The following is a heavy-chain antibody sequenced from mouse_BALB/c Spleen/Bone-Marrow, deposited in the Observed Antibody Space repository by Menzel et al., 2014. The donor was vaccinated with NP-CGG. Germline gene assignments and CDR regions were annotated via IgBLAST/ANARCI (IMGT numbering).Heavy chain of an antibody. V-gene: IGHV1-69*02. CDR2: IYPSDSYT. CDR1: GYTFTSYW. D-gene: IGHD1-1*01. CDR3: TRHGNSHYSAMDY. Sequence: VQLQQSGAELVRPGASVKLSCRASGYTFTSYWINWVRQRPGQGLEWIGNIYPSDSYTNYNQRFKDKATLTVDKSSSTAYMQLSSPTSEDSAVYYCTRHGNSHYSAMDYWGQGTSVTVSS. J-gene: IGHJ4*01.